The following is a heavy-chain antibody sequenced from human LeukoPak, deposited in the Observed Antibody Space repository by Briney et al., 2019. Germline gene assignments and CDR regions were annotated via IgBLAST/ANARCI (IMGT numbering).Heavy chain of an antibody. V-gene: IGHV1-18*01. D-gene: IGHD3-10*01. Sequence: ASVKVSCKASVYTFTSYVTSWVRQAPGKRLDRMGWISAYNGNTNDAQKLQGRVIMTTDTSTSTAYMELRSLRSDDTAVYYCARVLLLWFGESTWDTYFDYWGQGTLVTVSS. CDR3: ARVLLLWFGESTWDTYFDY. CDR1: VYTFTSYV. J-gene: IGHJ4*02. CDR2: ISAYNGNT.